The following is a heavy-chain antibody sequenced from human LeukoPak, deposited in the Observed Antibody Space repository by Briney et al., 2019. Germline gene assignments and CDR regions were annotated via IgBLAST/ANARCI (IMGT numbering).Heavy chain of an antibody. CDR1: GFTFSRYS. Sequence: PGGSLRLSCAASGFTFSRYSMNWVRQAPGKGLEWVSYISSSSSYIYYADSVKGRFTISRDNSKNTLYLQMNSLRAEDTAVYYCARGGRIAAAGKSYFDYWGQGTLVTVSS. D-gene: IGHD6-13*01. V-gene: IGHV3-21*04. CDR3: ARGGRIAAAGKSYFDY. CDR2: ISSSSSYI. J-gene: IGHJ4*02.